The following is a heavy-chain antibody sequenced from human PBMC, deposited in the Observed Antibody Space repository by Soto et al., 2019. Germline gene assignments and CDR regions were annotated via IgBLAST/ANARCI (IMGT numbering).Heavy chain of an antibody. Sequence: EVQLLESGGGLVQPGGSLRLSCAASGFTFSSYAMSWVRQAPGKGLEWVSVISGSGGSTYYADSVKGRFTISRDNSKNTLYLQMNRLRAEDTAVHYCAKIYYDSSGYYYKAHYFDYWGQGTLVTVSS. J-gene: IGHJ4*02. D-gene: IGHD3-22*01. V-gene: IGHV3-23*01. CDR1: GFTFSSYA. CDR3: AKIYYDSSGYYYKAHYFDY. CDR2: ISGSGGST.